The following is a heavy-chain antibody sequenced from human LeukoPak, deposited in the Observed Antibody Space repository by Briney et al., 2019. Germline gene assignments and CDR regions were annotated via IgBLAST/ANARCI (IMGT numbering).Heavy chain of an antibody. V-gene: IGHV3-53*01. J-gene: IGHJ4*02. CDR2: IYSGGST. D-gene: IGHD4-17*01. CDR1: GFTVSSNY. CDR3: ARGHTAVTRHFDF. Sequence: GGSLRLSCAASGFTVSSNYMSWVRQAPGKGLEWVSVIYSGGSTFYADSVKGRFTISRDNSKNTLYLQMNSLRAEDTAVYYCARGHTAVTRHFDFWGQGTLVTVSS.